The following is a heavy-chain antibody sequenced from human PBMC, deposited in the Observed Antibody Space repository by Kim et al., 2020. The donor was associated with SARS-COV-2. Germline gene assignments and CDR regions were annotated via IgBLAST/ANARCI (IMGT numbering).Heavy chain of an antibody. V-gene: IGHV3-30*18. J-gene: IGHJ6*02. D-gene: IGHD3-10*01. CDR3: AKAVLRGVNYYYYGMDV. CDR2: ISYDGSNK. Sequence: GGSLRLSCAASGFTFNTYGMYWVRQAPGQGLEWVAVISYDGSNKYYADSVKGRFTISRDNSKNTLYLQMNSLRAEDTAVYYCAKAVLRGVNYYYYGMDVWGQGTTVTVSS. CDR1: GFTFNTYG.